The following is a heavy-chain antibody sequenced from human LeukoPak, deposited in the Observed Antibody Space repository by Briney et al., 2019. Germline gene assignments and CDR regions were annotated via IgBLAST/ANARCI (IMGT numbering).Heavy chain of an antibody. J-gene: IGHJ6*04. CDR2: IYYSGST. CDR3: AREGFYYGSGSYYYYGMDV. V-gene: IGHV4-30-4*01. Sequence: SETLSLTCTVSGGSISSGDYYWSWIRQPPGKGLEWIGYIYYSGSTYYNPSLKSRVTISVDTSKNQFSLKLSSVTAADTAVYYCAREGFYYGSGSYYYYGMDVWGKGTTVTVSS. CDR1: GGSISSGDYY. D-gene: IGHD3-10*01.